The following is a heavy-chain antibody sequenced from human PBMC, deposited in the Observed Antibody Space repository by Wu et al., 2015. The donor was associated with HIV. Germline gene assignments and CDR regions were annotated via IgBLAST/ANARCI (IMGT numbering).Heavy chain of an antibody. CDR1: GYIFTDYG. J-gene: IGHJ3*01. D-gene: IGHD5-12*01. V-gene: IGHV1-69*13. Sequence: VQLVQSGGEVKKPGASVKVACKASGYIFTDYGINWVRQAPGQGLEWMGRIIPMFDRVHYKQKFQGRVVITADEATSTVYMELSSLTSDDTAIYYCVGPYTGYAYDTFDVWGQGTLVTVSS. CDR2: IIPMFDRV. CDR3: VGPYTGYAYDTFDV.